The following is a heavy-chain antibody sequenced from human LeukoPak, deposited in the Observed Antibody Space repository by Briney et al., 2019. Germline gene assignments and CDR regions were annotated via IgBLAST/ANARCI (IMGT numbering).Heavy chain of an antibody. D-gene: IGHD6-19*01. CDR3: ARDGSIAVAGLGWFDP. J-gene: IGHJ5*02. CDR2: ISSSSSYI. CDR1: GFTFSSYS. Sequence: PGGSLRLSCAASGFTFSSYSMNWVRQAPGKGLEWVSSISSSSSYIYYADSVKGRFTISRDNAKNSLYLQMNSLRAEDTAVYYCARDGSIAVAGLGWFDPWGQGTLVTVSS. V-gene: IGHV3-21*01.